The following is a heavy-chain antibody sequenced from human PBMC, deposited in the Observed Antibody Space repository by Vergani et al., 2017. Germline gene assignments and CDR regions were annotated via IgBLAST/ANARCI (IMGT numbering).Heavy chain of an antibody. V-gene: IGHV3-48*04. CDR1: GFTFSSYS. J-gene: IGHJ4*02. Sequence: EVQLVESGGGLVQPGGSLRLSCAASGFTFSSYSMNWVRQAPGKGLEWVSYISSSSSTIYYADSVKGRFTISRDNAKNSLYLQMNSLRAEDTAVYYCARVPELHPSKYYFDYWGQGTLVTVSS. CDR3: ARVPELHPSKYYFDY. CDR2: ISSSSSTI. D-gene: IGHD1-7*01.